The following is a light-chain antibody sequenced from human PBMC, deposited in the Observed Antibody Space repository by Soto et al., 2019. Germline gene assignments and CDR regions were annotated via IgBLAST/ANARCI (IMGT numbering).Light chain of an antibody. CDR1: QSIGTW. CDR3: QQYNTYPLT. J-gene: IGKJ4*01. Sequence: DIQMTQSPSTLSESVGDRVTITCRASQSIGTWLAWYQQKPGKAPKLLIYKASSLEGGGPSRFSGSGSGTDFNITISSLQPDDFATYYCQQYNTYPLTYGGGTTVEIK. V-gene: IGKV1-5*03. CDR2: KAS.